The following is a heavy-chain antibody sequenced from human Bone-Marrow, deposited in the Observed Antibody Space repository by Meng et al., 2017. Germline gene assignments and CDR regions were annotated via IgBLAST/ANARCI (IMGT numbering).Heavy chain of an antibody. Sequence: GESLKISCAASGFTFSDYYMSWIRQAPGKGLEWVSYISSSGSTIYYADSVKGRFTISRDNVKNSLYLQMNSLRAEDTAIYYCARVSWETDYYKGFDYWGQGNLVTVSS. CDR2: ISSSGSTI. CDR3: ARVSWETDYYKGFDY. J-gene: IGHJ4*02. CDR1: GFTFSDYY. D-gene: IGHD3-9*01. V-gene: IGHV3-11*04.